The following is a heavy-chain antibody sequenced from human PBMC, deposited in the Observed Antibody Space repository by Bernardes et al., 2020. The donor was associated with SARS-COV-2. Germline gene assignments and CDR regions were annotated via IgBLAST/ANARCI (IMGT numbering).Heavy chain of an antibody. CDR2: ISSSSSTI. CDR3: ARVVYSNYESPNYYYYYYGMDV. D-gene: IGHD4-4*01. J-gene: IGHJ6*02. V-gene: IGHV3-48*02. CDR1: GFTFSSYS. Sequence: GGSLRLSCAASGFTFSSYSMNWVRQAPGKGLEWVSYISSSSSTIYYADSVKGRFTISRDNAKNSLYLQMNSLRDEDTAVYYCARVVYSNYESPNYYYYYYGMDVWGQGTTVTVSS.